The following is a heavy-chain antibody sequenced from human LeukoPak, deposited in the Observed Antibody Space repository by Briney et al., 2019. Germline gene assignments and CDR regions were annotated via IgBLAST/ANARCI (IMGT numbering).Heavy chain of an antibody. CDR3: ARVHSGSYYGDY. J-gene: IGHJ4*02. CDR2: ISAYNGNT. CDR1: GYTFTSYG. D-gene: IGHD1-26*01. Sequence: VASVKVSCKSSGYTFTSYGIIWVRQAPGQGLEWMGWISAYNGNTNYAQKLRGRVTMTTDTSTSTAYMELRSLRSDDTAVYYCARVHSGSYYGDYWGQGTLVTVSS. V-gene: IGHV1-18*01.